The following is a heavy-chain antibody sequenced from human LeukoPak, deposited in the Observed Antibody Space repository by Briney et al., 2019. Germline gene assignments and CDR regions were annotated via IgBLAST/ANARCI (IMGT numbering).Heavy chain of an antibody. CDR2: IYPKSGGT. V-gene: IGHV1-2*02. CDR3: VRDGYSGGAFDI. Sequence: SVKVSCKASGYTFTGHYMHWVRQAPGQGLEWMGWIYPKSGGTNYAQKFQSRVTMTRDTSITTAFIELNILKSDDTAVYYCVRDGYSGGAFDIWGQGTMVTVSS. J-gene: IGHJ3*02. CDR1: GYTFTGHY. D-gene: IGHD5-12*01.